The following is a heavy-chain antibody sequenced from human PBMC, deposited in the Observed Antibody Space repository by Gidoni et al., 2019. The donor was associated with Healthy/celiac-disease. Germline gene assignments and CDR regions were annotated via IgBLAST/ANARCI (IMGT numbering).Heavy chain of an antibody. CDR1: GFTFSSYG. CDR3: ARGSYSSGWYLFPPGDYFDY. D-gene: IGHD6-19*01. Sequence: QVQLVESGGGVVQPGRSLRLSCAASGFTFSSYGMHGVRQAPGKGLEWVAVIWYDGSNKYYADSVKGRFTISRDNSKNTLYLQMNSLRAEDTAVYYCARGSYSSGWYLFPPGDYFDYWGQGTLVTVSS. V-gene: IGHV3-33*01. J-gene: IGHJ4*02. CDR2: IWYDGSNK.